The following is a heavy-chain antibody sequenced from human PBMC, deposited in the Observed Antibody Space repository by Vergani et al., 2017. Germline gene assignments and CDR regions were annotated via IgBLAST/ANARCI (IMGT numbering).Heavy chain of an antibody. CDR3: ARDGYGSGRYYFDY. V-gene: IGHV4-31*03. CDR2: IYYSGST. D-gene: IGHD3-10*01. J-gene: IGHJ4*02. Sequence: QVQLQESGPGLVPPSQTLSITCTVPGGSISSGGYYWSWIRQHPGKGLEWIGYIYYSGSTYYNPSLKSRVTISVDTSKNQFSLKLSAVTAADTAVYYCARDGYGSGRYYFDYWGQGTLVTVSS. CDR1: GGSISSGGYY.